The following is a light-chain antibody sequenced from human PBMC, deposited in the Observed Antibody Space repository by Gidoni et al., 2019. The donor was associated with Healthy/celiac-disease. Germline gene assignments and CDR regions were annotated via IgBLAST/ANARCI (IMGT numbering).Light chain of an antibody. CDR3: CSYAGSSTSHVV. CDR1: SSDVGSYNL. V-gene: IGLV2-23*02. CDR2: EVS. Sequence: QSALTQPASVSGSPGQSITISCTGTSSDVGSYNLVSWYQQPPGKAPKLMIYEVSKRPSVVSNRFSGSKSGNTASLTISGLQAEDEADYYCCSYAGSSTSHVVFGGGTKLTVL. J-gene: IGLJ2*01.